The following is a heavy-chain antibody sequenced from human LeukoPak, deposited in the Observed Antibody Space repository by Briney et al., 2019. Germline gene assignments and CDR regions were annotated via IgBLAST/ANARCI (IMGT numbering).Heavy chain of an antibody. CDR3: AKDIAAAGTGNDY. CDR2: ISSSSSYI. J-gene: IGHJ4*02. V-gene: IGHV3-21*04. D-gene: IGHD6-13*01. Sequence: PGGSLRLSCAASGFTFSSYSMNWVRQAPGKGLEWVSSISSSSSYIYYADSVKGRFTISRDNAKNSLYLQMNSLRAEDTALYYCAKDIAAAGTGNDYWGQGTLVTVSS. CDR1: GFTFSSYS.